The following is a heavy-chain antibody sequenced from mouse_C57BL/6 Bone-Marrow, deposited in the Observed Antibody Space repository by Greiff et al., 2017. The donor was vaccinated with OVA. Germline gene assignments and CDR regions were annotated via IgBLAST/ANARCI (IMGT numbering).Heavy chain of an antibody. CDR2: IYPRSGNT. V-gene: IGHV1-81*01. Sequence: QVQLKQSGAELARPGASVKLSCKASGYTFTSYGISWVKQRTGQGLEWIGEIYPRSGNTYYNEKFKGKATLTADKSSSTAYMELRSLTSEDSAVYFCARRGYDYDVGAWFAYWGQGTLVTVSA. J-gene: IGHJ3*01. CDR1: GYTFTSYG. D-gene: IGHD2-4*01. CDR3: ARRGYDYDVGAWFAY.